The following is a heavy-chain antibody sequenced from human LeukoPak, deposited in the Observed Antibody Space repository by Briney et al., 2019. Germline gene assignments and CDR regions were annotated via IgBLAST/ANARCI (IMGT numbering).Heavy chain of an antibody. D-gene: IGHD2-8*01. CDR1: GFTFSSYS. CDR2: ISSSSSYI. CDR3: ARDGDQMYEVYDY. Sequence: GGSLRLSCAASGFTFSSYSMNWVRQAPGKGLEWVSSISSSSSYIYYADSVKGRFTISRDNAKNSLFLEMDSLRAEDTAVYYCARDGDQMYEVYDYWGQGTLVTVSS. V-gene: IGHV3-21*06. J-gene: IGHJ4*02.